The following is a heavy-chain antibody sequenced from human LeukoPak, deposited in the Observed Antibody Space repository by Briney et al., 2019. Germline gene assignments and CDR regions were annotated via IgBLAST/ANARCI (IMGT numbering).Heavy chain of an antibody. D-gene: IGHD4-11*01. CDR2: ISPRSGGT. J-gene: IGHJ5*01. V-gene: IGHV1-46*01. CDR3: ARAVTTSADS. Sequence: ASVQISCKASGYTFTSHFVHWVRQAPGQGLEWMGVISPRSGGTDFSQKFQGRVTLTRGTSTTTVYMKMSSLTYEDTAVYFCARAVTTSADSWGQGTLVTVSS. CDR1: GYTFTSHF.